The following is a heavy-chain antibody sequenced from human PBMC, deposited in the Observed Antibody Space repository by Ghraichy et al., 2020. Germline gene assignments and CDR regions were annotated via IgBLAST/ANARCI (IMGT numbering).Heavy chain of an antibody. CDR1: GGSFSGYT. CDR2: VNHGGST. Sequence: SETLSLSCAVYGGSFSGYTWGWIRRPPGKGLEWIGEVNHGGSTNYNPSRKSRVTISVDTSKNQSSLKLRSLTAADTAVYYCAGRRAAPNYWFFDLWGRGTLVTVSS. D-gene: IGHD6-6*01. V-gene: IGHV4-34*01. J-gene: IGHJ2*01. CDR3: AGRRAAPNYWFFDL.